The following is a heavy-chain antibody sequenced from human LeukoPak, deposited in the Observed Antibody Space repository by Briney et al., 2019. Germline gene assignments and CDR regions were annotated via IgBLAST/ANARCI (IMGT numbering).Heavy chain of an antibody. CDR3: ARENIDYYYYYYMDV. Sequence: ASVKVSCKASGYTFTSYDINWVRQATGQGLEWMGWMNPNSGNTGYAQKFQGRVTITRNTSISTAYMELSSLRSDDTAVYYCARENIDYYYYYYMDVWGKGTTVTVSS. V-gene: IGHV1-8*03. D-gene: IGHD2/OR15-2a*01. J-gene: IGHJ6*03. CDR2: MNPNSGNT. CDR1: GYTFTSYD.